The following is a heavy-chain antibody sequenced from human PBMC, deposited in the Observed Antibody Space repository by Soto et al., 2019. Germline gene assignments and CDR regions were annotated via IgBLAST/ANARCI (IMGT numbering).Heavy chain of an antibody. Sequence: VQLVQSGAEVKKPGASVKVSCKASGYTFTSCAIHWLRQAPGQSLEWVGWIHAGNGDIKYSQKFQGRVTITGDTYASTAYMELRSLTSEDTAIYYCANRIRVGPTIPVWGYWGQGTLVTVSS. J-gene: IGHJ4*02. CDR3: ANRIRVGPTIPVWGY. CDR2: IHAGNGDI. V-gene: IGHV1-3*01. D-gene: IGHD3-16*01. CDR1: GYTFTSCA.